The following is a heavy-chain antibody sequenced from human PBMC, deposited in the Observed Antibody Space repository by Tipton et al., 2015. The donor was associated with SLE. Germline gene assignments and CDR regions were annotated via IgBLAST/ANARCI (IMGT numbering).Heavy chain of an antibody. D-gene: IGHD1-7*01. CDR2: LYYRGST. V-gene: IGHV4-39*02. CDR3: ARRGNLLGT. CDR1: GGSINNSSYY. Sequence: TLSLTCTVSGGSINNSSYYWAWIRQPPGKGLEWVGNLYYRGSTYYNPSLKSRVTISADSSKNHFSLRLTSVTAADTAIYYCARRGNLLGTWGQGTLVTVSS. J-gene: IGHJ4*02.